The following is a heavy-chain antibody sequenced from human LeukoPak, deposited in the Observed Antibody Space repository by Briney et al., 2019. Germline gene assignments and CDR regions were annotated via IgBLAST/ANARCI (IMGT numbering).Heavy chain of an antibody. CDR3: ARVATIGYYYYYYMDV. CDR2: FDPEDGET. D-gene: IGHD5-12*01. V-gene: IGHV1-24*01. Sequence: ASVKVSCKVSGYTLTELSMHWVRQAPGKGLEWMGGFDPEDGETIYAQKFQGRVTMTEDTSTDTAYMELRSLRSDDTAVYYCARVATIGYYYYYYMDVWGKGTTVTVSS. J-gene: IGHJ6*03. CDR1: GYTLTELS.